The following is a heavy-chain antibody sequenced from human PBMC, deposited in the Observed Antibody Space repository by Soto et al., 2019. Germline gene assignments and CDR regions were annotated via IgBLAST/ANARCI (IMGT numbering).Heavy chain of an antibody. Sequence: GGSLRLSCTASGFTFSSYWMHWVRQVPGKGLVWVSRINSDGSRTSHADSVKGRFTISRDNAKNTLYLQMNSLRAEDTAVYYCTRDGRAEDFDYWGQGTLVTVSS. CDR2: INSDGSRT. CDR1: GFTFSSYW. CDR3: TRDGRAEDFDY. J-gene: IGHJ4*02. V-gene: IGHV3-74*01.